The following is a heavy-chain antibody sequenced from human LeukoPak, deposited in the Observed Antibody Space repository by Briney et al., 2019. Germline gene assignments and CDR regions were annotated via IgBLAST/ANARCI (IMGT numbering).Heavy chain of an antibody. Sequence: SETLSLTCSVSGGSISSYYWSWIRQPPGKGLEWIGYIYYTGSTNYNPSPKSRVTISVDTSKNQFSLELSSVTAADTAVYYCARNGYYGSGAAFDIWGQGTMVTVSS. J-gene: IGHJ3*02. V-gene: IGHV4-59*08. CDR3: ARNGYYGSGAAFDI. CDR2: IYYTGST. D-gene: IGHD3-10*01. CDR1: GGSISSYY.